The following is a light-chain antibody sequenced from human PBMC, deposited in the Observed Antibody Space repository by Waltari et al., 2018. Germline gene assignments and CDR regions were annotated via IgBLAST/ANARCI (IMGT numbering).Light chain of an antibody. CDR2: DKN. J-gene: IGLJ2*01. V-gene: IGLV3-19*01. CDR1: SLRSYY. CDR3: HSRDASGVAGS. Sequence: SSELTQDPAVSVAMGQTVRITCQGDSLRSYYASWYQQRPGQAPILVIYDKNNRPSGVPVRFSGSSSHKTGSLTITGAQAEDEASYCCHSRDASGVAGSFGGGTKLTVL.